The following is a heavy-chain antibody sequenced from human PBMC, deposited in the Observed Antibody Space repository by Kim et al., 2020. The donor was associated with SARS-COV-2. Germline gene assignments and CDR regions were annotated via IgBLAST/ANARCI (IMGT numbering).Heavy chain of an antibody. Sequence: SETLSLTCTVSGGSISSSSYYWGWIRQPPGKGLEWIGSIYYSGSTYYNPSLRSRVTISVDTSKNQFSLKLNSVTAADTAVYYCAGLYGSGSYSVDYWGQGTLVTVSS. CDR1: GGSISSSSYY. V-gene: IGHV4-39*07. J-gene: IGHJ4*02. CDR2: IYYSGST. CDR3: AGLYGSGSYSVDY. D-gene: IGHD3-10*01.